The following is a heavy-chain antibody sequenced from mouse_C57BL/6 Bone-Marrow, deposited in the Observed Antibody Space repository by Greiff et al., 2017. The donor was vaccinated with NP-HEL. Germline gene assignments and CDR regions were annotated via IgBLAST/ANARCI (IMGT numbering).Heavy chain of an antibody. J-gene: IGHJ2*01. CDR3: ARPPYAYDRDY. CDR2: IDPSDSYT. CDR1: GYTFTSYW. Sequence: QVQLQQPGAELVMPGASVKLSCKASGYTFTSYWMHWVKQRPGQGLEWIGEIDPSDSYTNYNQKFKGKSTLTVDKSSSTAYMQLSSLTSADSSVYYCARPPYAYDRDYWGQGTTLTVSS. V-gene: IGHV1-69*01. D-gene: IGHD2-2*01.